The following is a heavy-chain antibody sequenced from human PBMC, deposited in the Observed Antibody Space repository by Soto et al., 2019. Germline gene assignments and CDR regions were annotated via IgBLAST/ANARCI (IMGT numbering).Heavy chain of an antibody. CDR2: IYYSGST. CDR3: ARVLGYCSSPSWGWFAP. J-gene: IGHJ5*02. D-gene: IGHD2-2*01. CDR1: GGSISSYY. V-gene: IGHV4-59*01. Sequence: QVQLQESGPGLVKPSETLSLTCTVSGGSISSYYWSWIRQPPGKGLEWIGYIYYSGSTNYNPSLKGRVTISVDPSKNLFSLKLSFVTAADTAVYSCARVLGYCSSPSWGWFAPWGQGPLVPVSS.